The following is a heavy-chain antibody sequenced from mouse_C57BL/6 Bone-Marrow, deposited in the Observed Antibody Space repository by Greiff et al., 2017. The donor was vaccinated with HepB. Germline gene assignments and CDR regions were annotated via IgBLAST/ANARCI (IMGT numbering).Heavy chain of an antibody. D-gene: IGHD3-3*01. J-gene: IGHJ2*01. CDR2: IDPANGNT. CDR3: ARGRGRGSCHFDD. V-gene: IGHV14-3*01. Sequence: VQLQQSVAELVRPGASVKLSCTASGFNIKNTYMHWVKQRPEQGLEWIGRIDPANGNTKYAPKFQGKATITADTSSNTAYLQLSSLTSEDTAVYYCARGRGRGSCHFDDWGQGTTLTVSS. CDR1: GFNIKNTY.